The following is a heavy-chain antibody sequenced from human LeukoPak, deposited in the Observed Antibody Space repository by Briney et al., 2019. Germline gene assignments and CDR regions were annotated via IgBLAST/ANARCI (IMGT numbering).Heavy chain of an antibody. Sequence: SETLSLTCTVSGGSISSYYWSWIRQPAGKGLEWIGRIYTSGSTNYNPSLKSRVTISVDTSKNQFSLKLSSVTAADTAVYYCARVRYCSGGSCYSYFQHWGQGTLVTVSS. CDR1: GGSISSYY. J-gene: IGHJ1*01. CDR3: ARVRYCSGGSCYSYFQH. D-gene: IGHD2-15*01. CDR2: IYTSGST. V-gene: IGHV4-4*07.